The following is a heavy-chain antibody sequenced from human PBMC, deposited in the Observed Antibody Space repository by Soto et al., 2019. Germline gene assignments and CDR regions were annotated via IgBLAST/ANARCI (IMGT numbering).Heavy chain of an antibody. J-gene: IGHJ3*01. CDR3: ARDLFMITFGGVIVSCSYGGHAFVL. V-gene: IGHV3-7*01. D-gene: IGHD3-16*02. Sequence: GGSLRLSCAASGFTLSSYWMSWVRQAPGKGLEWVANIKQDGSEKYYVDSVKGRFTISRDNAKNSLYLQMNSLRAEDTAVYYCARDLFMITFGGVIVSCSYGGHAFVLWGQAPRVT. CDR2: IKQDGSEK. CDR1: GFTLSSYW.